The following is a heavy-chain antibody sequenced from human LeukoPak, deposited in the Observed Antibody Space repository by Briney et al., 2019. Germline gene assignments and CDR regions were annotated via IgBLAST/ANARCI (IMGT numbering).Heavy chain of an antibody. CDR1: GFTFSRSW. J-gene: IGHJ4*02. V-gene: IGHV3-7*01. CDR2: IKQDGSEE. Sequence: GSLRLSCAASGFTFSRSWMSWVRQAPGKGLVWVASIKQDGSEEYYVDSLKGRFTISRDNAKNSLYLQMNSLRAEDTAVYYCARSYYWGQGTLVTVSS. CDR3: ARSYY.